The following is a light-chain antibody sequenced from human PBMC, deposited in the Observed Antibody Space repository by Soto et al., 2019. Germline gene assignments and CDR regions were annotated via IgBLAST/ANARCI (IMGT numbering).Light chain of an antibody. V-gene: IGKV1-9*01. J-gene: IGKJ5*01. Sequence: IQLTQSPSSLSASVGDRVTITCRASQGISSYLAWYQQKPGKAPKLLIYAASTLQSGVPSRFRGSGSWTDFTLTISSLQPEDFATYYCQQLNSYPHTFGQGTRLQIK. CDR2: AAS. CDR3: QQLNSYPHT. CDR1: QGISSY.